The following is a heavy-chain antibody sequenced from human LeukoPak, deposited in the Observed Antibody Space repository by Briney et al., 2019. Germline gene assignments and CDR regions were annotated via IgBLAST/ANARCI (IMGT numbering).Heavy chain of an antibody. V-gene: IGHV3-30*02. CDR2: IRYDGSNK. D-gene: IGHD3-3*01. CDR3: AKDVDWSESYLDY. CDR1: GFTFSSYG. J-gene: IGHJ4*02. Sequence: PGGSLRLSCAASGFTFSSYGMHWVRQAPGKGLEWVAFIRYDGSNKYYADSVKGRFTISRDNSKNTLYLQMNSLRAEDTAVYYCAKDVDWSESYLDYWGQGTLVTVSS.